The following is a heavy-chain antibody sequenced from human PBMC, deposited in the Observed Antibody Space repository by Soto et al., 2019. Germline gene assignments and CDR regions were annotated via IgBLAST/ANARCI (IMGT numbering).Heavy chain of an antibody. CDR1: GGTFTSYA. CDR2: IIPIFGTA. D-gene: IGHD6-25*01. J-gene: IGHJ6*02. Sequence: SVKVSCKASGGTFTSYAISWVRQAPGQGLEWMGGIIPIFGTANYAQKFQGRVTITADESTSTAYMELSSLRSEDTAVYYCAREMERLAPGSGMDFWCQGTTVTRSS. CDR3: AREMERLAPGSGMDF. V-gene: IGHV1-69*13.